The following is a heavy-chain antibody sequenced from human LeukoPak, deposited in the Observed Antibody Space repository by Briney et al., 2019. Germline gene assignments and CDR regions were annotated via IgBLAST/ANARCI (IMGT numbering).Heavy chain of an antibody. V-gene: IGHV1-2*02. CDR2: INPNSGGT. D-gene: IGHD3-3*01. J-gene: IGHJ2*01. CDR1: GYTFTGYY. CDR3: ARGTSYYDFWSGFPDWYFDL. Sequence: ASVKVSCKASGYTFTGYYMHWVRQAPGQGLEWMGWINPNSGGTNYAQKFQGRVTMTRDTSISTAYMELSRLRSDDTAVYYCARGTSYYDFWSGFPDWYFDLWGRGTLVTVSS.